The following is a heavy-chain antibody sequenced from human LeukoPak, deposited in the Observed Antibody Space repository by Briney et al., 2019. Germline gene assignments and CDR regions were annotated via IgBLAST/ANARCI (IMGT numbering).Heavy chain of an antibody. D-gene: IGHD6-19*01. CDR3: ATDDGAVPGPDFEY. CDR1: GFSFSSYS. V-gene: IGHV3-21*01. Sequence: GGSLRLSCAASGFSFSSYSMNWVRQAPGKGLEWVSSISPSSSYIYYADSVKGRFTISRDNAKNSLFLQMNSLKAEGTALYYCATDDGAVPGPDFEYWGQGTLVTVSS. J-gene: IGHJ4*02. CDR2: ISPSSSYI.